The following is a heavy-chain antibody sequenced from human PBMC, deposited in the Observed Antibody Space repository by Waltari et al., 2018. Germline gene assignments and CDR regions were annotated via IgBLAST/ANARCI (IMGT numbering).Heavy chain of an antibody. V-gene: IGHV4-34*01. J-gene: IGHJ4*02. D-gene: IGHD6-19*01. CDR3: AISLSSGWPYYFDY. CDR1: GGSFSGYY. CDR2: INHSGST. Sequence: QVQLQQRGAGLLKPSETLSLTCAVYGGSFSGYYWSWIRQPPGKGLEWIGEINHSGSTNYNPSLKSRVTISVDTSKNQFSLRLSSVTAADTAVYYCAISLSSGWPYYFDYWGQGTLVTVSS.